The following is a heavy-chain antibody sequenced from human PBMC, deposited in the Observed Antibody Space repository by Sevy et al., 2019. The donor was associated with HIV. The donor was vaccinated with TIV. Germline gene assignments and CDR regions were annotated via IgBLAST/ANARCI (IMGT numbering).Heavy chain of an antibody. CDR3: ARDLGAYNYGPGGY. V-gene: IGHV3-30-3*01. D-gene: IGHD5-18*01. CDR1: GFTFRSYA. CDR2: IAYDGNKK. Sequence: EGSLRLSCAGSGFTFRSYAIHWVHQAPGRELEWVAVIAYDGNKKYYADSVKGRFTISRDDSKNTLFLQMSSLTTEDTALYYCARDLGAYNYGPGGYWGQGTLVTVSS. J-gene: IGHJ4*02.